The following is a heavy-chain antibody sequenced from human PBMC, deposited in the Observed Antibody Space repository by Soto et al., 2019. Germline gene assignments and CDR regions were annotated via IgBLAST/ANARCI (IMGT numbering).Heavy chain of an antibody. Sequence: PGESLKISCKGSGYSLTSYWIAWVRQMPGKGLEWMGSIYPGDSDTKYSPSFQGQVTISVDKSISTAYLQWSSLKASDTGMYYCARPGGAHQQNYFDPWGQGTLVTVSS. V-gene: IGHV5-51*01. CDR2: IYPGDSDT. CDR3: ARPGGAHQQNYFDP. D-gene: IGHD1-7*01. CDR1: GYSLTSYW. J-gene: IGHJ5*02.